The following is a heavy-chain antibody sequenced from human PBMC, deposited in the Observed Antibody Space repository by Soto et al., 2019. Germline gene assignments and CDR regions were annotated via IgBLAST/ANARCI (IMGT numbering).Heavy chain of an antibody. CDR2: IYWDDSK. Sequence: SGPTPVNPAQTVTMTCTFSGFSLSTSGVGVGWIRQPPGKALEWLAVIYWDDSKHYSPSLKSRLTITKDTSKNQVVLTMTNMDPVDTATYYCAHKGYGDYPIDYWGQGTLVTVSS. CDR3: AHKGYGDYPIDY. D-gene: IGHD4-17*01. V-gene: IGHV2-5*02. J-gene: IGHJ4*02. CDR1: GFSLSTSGVG.